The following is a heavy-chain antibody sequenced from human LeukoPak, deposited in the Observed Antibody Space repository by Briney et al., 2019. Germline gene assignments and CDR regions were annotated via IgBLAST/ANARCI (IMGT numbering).Heavy chain of an antibody. CDR3: AKSGVRLGELSLFGY. Sequence: GGSLRLSCAASGFTFSSYAMSWVRQAPGKGLEWVSAISGSGGSTYYADSVKGRFTISRDNSKNTLYLQMNSLRAEDTAVYYCAKSGVRLGELSLFGYWGQGTLVTVSS. CDR2: ISGSGGST. D-gene: IGHD3-16*02. V-gene: IGHV3-23*01. J-gene: IGHJ4*02. CDR1: GFTFSSYA.